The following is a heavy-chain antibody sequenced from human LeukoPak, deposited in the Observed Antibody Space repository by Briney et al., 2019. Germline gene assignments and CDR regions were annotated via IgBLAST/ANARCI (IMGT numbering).Heavy chain of an antibody. CDR1: GGSINSYY. CDR3: VRQLYASGTYYAPMDV. D-gene: IGHD3-10*01. V-gene: IGHV4-59*08. J-gene: IGHJ6*04. Sequence: SETLSLTCTVGGGSINSYYWSWIRQPPGKGLEWIGYIYYSGSTNYNPSLKSRVTISIDTSKNQFSLRLSSVTAADTAVFYCVRQLYASGTYYAPMDVWGKGTTVTVSA. CDR2: IYYSGST.